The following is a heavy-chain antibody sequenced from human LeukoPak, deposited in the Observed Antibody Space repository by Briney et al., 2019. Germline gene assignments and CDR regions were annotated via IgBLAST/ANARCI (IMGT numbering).Heavy chain of an antibody. Sequence: ASVKVSCKASGYTFTGYYTHWVRQAPGQGLEWMGWINPNSGGTNYAQKFQGRVTMTRDTSISTAYMELSRLRSDDTAVYYCARDSLDVFRATGGDYWGQGTLVTVSS. CDR1: GYTFTGYY. CDR3: ARDSLDVFRATGGDY. D-gene: IGHD2-21*01. CDR2: INPNSGGT. J-gene: IGHJ4*02. V-gene: IGHV1-2*02.